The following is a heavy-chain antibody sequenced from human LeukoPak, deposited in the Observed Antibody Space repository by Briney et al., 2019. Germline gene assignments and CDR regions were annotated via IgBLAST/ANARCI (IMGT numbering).Heavy chain of an antibody. J-gene: IGHJ3*02. D-gene: IGHD1-26*01. V-gene: IGHV3-43D*03. CDR1: GFTFDDYA. CDR3: AKDRYSGSLDAFDI. Sequence: PGGSLRLSCAASGFTFDDYAMHWVRQAPGKGLEWVSLISWDGGSTYYADSVKGRFTISRDNSKNSLYLQMNSLRAEGTALYYCAKDRYSGSLDAFDIWGQGTMVTVSS. CDR2: ISWDGGST.